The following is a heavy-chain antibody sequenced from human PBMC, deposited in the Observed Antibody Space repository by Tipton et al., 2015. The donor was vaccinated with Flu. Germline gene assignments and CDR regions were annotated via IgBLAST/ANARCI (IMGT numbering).Heavy chain of an antibody. V-gene: IGHV4-59*01. Sequence: TLSLTCTVSGDSLSSYYWSWIRQSPGKGLEWIGQVYYSGTTNYNPSLKSRVTISLDRSKNQSSLHLNSITTADTAVFYCARGGWEPHGGWFDPWGQGILVTVSS. CDR2: VYYSGTT. CDR3: ARGGWEPHGGWFDP. CDR1: GDSLSSYY. J-gene: IGHJ5*02. D-gene: IGHD1-26*01.